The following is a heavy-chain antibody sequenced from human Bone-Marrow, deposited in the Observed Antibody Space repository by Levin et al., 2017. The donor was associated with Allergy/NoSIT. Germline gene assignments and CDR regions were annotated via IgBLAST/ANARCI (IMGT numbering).Heavy chain of an antibody. CDR1: GFTFNIYW. V-gene: IGHV3-7*01. CDR3: ARLDYYDSSQFDY. J-gene: IGHJ4*02. CDR2: IKQDGSEA. Sequence: GGSLRLSCAASGFTFNIYWMSWVRQSPGKGLEWVANIKQDGSEAHLVDSVKGRFTISRDNAKNSLYLQLNSLRAEDTAVYYCARLDYYDSSQFDYWGQGTLVTVSS. D-gene: IGHD3-22*01.